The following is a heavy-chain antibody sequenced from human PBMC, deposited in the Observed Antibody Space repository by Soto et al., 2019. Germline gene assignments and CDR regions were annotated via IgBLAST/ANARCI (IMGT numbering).Heavy chain of an antibody. CDR3: AGPRLGATYVYH. CDR2: ISHTGNT. CDR1: GDSVTSTSYS. D-gene: IGHD1-26*01. V-gene: IGHV4-39*01. J-gene: IGHJ5*02. Sequence: QLHLQESGPGLVKPSETLSLTCTVSGDSVTSTSYSWGGIRQPPGKGSEWIGSISHTGNTYYNPSLKSRVTISVDTSKNQFSLKMTSVTAADTAVYYCAGPRLGATYVYHWGQGTLVTVSS.